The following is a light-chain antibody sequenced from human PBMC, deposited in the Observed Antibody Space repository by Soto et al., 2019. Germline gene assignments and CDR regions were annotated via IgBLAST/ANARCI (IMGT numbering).Light chain of an antibody. CDR2: GAS. CDR3: QQSYSLPRT. J-gene: IGKJ1*01. CDR1: QSITTS. V-gene: IGKV1-39*01. Sequence: DVQLPQSPSSLSASIGATVPISCRSSQSITTSVNWYQQKSGRPPALLIYGASALQIGVPHRFSASGSGTDFTLTITGLQHEEFATYYCQQSYSLPRTVGQGNKVAIK.